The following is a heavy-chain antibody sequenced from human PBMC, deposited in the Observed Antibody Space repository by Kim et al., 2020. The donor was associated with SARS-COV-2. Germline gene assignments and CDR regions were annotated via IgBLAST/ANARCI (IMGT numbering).Heavy chain of an antibody. J-gene: IGHJ4*02. CDR3: ARTCLSDRCYFDY. V-gene: IGHV3-30-3*01. CDR2: ISYDGSNK. Sequence: GGSLRLSCAASGFTFSSYAMHWVRQAPGKGLEWVAVISYDGSNKYYADSVKGRFTISRDNSKNTLYLQMNSLRAEDTAVYYCARTCLSDRCYFDYWGQGTLVTVSS. CDR1: GFTFSSYA.